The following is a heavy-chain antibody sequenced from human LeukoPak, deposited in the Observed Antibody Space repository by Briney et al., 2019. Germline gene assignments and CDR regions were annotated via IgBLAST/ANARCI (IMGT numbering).Heavy chain of an antibody. Sequence: GGSLRLSCAASGFTFSCCAIHWVRQAPGRGLEWVAVISSDENTKFYADSVKGRFTVYRDNSKKTVWLQMNSLRAEDTAVYYCAREPGPGYFDYWGQGTLVTVSS. J-gene: IGHJ4*02. CDR1: GFTFSCCA. D-gene: IGHD1-14*01. CDR3: AREPGPGYFDY. CDR2: ISSDENTK. V-gene: IGHV3-30-3*01.